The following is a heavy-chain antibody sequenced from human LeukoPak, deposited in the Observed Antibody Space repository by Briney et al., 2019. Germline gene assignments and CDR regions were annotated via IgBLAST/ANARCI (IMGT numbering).Heavy chain of an antibody. V-gene: IGHV3-48*03. J-gene: IGHJ6*04. CDR2: ISSSGSTI. D-gene: IGHD3-16*01. CDR3: AREGDTGPYYYGMDV. Sequence: PGGSLRLSCAASGFTFSSNEINWVRQAPGKGLEWVSYISSSGSTIYYADSVKGRFTISRDNAKNSLYLQMNSLRAEDTAVYYCAREGDTGPYYYGMDVWGKGTTVTVSS. CDR1: GFTFSSNE.